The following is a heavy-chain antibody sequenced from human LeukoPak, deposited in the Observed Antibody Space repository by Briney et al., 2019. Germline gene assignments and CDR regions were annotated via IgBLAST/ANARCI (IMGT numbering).Heavy chain of an antibody. D-gene: IGHD3-22*01. CDR2: MNPNSGNT. V-gene: IGHV1-8*01. J-gene: IGHJ3*02. Sequence: ASVKVSCKASGYTFTSYDINWVRQATGQGLEWMGWMNPNSGNTGYAQKFQGRVTMTRNTSISTAYMELSSLRSEDTAVYYCARGLYYYASSGYPHPIWGQGTMVTVSS. CDR1: GYTFTSYD. CDR3: ARGLYYYASSGYPHPI.